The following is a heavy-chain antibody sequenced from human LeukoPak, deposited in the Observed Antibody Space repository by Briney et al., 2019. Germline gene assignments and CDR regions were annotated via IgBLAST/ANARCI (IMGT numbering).Heavy chain of an antibody. CDR2: ISGSGVI. V-gene: IGHV4-4*07. CDR1: GGPITTYY. CDR3: ARDSGTTGEVKFDP. Sequence: PSETLSLTCTVSGGPITTYYLSWIRQSAGMGLEWIGRISGSGVITYNPSLKSRVILSLDTSNNHFSLKLISVTAADTAVYYCARDSGTTGEVKFDPWGQGMLVTVSS. J-gene: IGHJ5*02. D-gene: IGHD3-10*01.